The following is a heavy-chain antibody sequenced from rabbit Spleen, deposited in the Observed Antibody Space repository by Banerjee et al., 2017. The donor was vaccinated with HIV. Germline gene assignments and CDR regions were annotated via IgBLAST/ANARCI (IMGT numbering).Heavy chain of an antibody. Sequence: QSLEESGGDLVKPGASLTLTCGFSFSSGYYVCWVRQAPGKGLEWIACIAVGSSGTTYYANWAKGRFTISKTSSTTVTLQMTSLTAADTATYFCARDSGSSFSSYGMDLWGPGTLVTVS. J-gene: IGHJ6*01. V-gene: IGHV1S40*01. CDR1: GFSFSSGYY. D-gene: IGHD8-1*01. CDR2: IAVGSSGTT. CDR3: ARDSGSSFSSYGMDL.